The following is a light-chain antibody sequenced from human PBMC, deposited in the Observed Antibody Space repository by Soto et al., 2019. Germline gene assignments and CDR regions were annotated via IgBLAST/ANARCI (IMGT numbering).Light chain of an antibody. V-gene: IGKV3-20*01. CDR1: QSFRSNY. CDR2: GAS. CDR3: QQYASSPRT. Sequence: EIVLTQCPGTLSLSPGERATLSCRASQSFRSNYLAWYQQKPGQAPRLLIFGASSRATGIPDRFSGSGSGTDFTLTISRMEPEDFAVYYCQQYASSPRTFGQGTKVDIK. J-gene: IGKJ1*01.